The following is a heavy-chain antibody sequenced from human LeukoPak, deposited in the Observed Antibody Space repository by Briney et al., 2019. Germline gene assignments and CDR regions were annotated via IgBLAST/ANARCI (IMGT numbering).Heavy chain of an antibody. Sequence: PGGSLRLSCAASGFTFSSYEMNWVRQAPGKGLEWVSYISSSGSTIYYADSVKGRFTISRDNSKNTLYLQMNSLRAEDTAVYYCAKGGGYCSGGSCHDFDYWGQGTLVTVSS. J-gene: IGHJ4*02. CDR3: AKGGGYCSGGSCHDFDY. CDR1: GFTFSSYE. D-gene: IGHD2-15*01. CDR2: ISSSGSTI. V-gene: IGHV3-48*03.